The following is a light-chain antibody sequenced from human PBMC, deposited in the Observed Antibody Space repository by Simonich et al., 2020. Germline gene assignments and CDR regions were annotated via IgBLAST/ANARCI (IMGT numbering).Light chain of an antibody. CDR1: QSVLYSSNNKNY. V-gene: IGKV4-1*01. Sequence: DIVMTQSPDSLAVSLGERATINCKSSQSVLYSSNNKNYLAWYQQKPGQPPKLLIYLASTREAGVPDRFSGSGSGTDFTLTISSLQAEDVAVYYCQQYNNWPTFGQGTKVEIK. CDR3: QQYNNWPT. J-gene: IGKJ1*01. CDR2: LAS.